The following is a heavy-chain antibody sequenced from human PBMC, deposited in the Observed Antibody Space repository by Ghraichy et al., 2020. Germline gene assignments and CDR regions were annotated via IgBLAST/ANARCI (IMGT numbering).Heavy chain of an antibody. CDR1: GGSFSGYY. V-gene: IGHV4-34*01. D-gene: IGHD6-6*01. J-gene: IGHJ5*02. CDR3: ARGGGPSIAARPPTNRWFDP. CDR2: INHSGST. Sequence: SQTLSLTCAVYGGSFSGYYWSWIRQPPGKGLEWIGEINHSGSTNYNPSLKSRVTISVDTSKNQFSLKLSSVTAADTAVYYCARGGGPSIAARPPTNRWFDPWGQGTLVTVSS.